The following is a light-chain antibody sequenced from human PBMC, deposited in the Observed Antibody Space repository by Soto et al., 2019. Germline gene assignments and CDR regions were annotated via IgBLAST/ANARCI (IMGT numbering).Light chain of an antibody. CDR3: QQYKSYPTWT. CDR2: KAS. J-gene: IGKJ1*01. Sequence: DIQMTQSPSTLSASVGDRVTITCRASQSISSWLAWYQQKPGKAPNLLIYKASSLESGGASRFSGSGSGTEFTLTISSLQPDDFATYYCQQYKSYPTWTFGQGTKVEIK. V-gene: IGKV1-5*03. CDR1: QSISSW.